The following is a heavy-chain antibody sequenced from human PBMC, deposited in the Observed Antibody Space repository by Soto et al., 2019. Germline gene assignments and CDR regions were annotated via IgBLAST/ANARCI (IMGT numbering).Heavy chain of an antibody. J-gene: IGHJ2*01. V-gene: IGHV4-39*01. Sequence: SETLSLTCTVSGGSISSSSYYWGWIRQPPGKGLEWIGSIYYSGSTYYNPSLKSRVTISVDTSKNQFSLKLSSVTAADTAVYYCARILGYCSGGSCYGDWYFDLWGRGTLVT. CDR2: IYYSGST. D-gene: IGHD2-15*01. CDR1: GGSISSSSYY. CDR3: ARILGYCSGGSCYGDWYFDL.